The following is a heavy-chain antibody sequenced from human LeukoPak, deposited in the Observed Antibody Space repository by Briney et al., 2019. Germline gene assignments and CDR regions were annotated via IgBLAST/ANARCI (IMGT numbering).Heavy chain of an antibody. D-gene: IGHD3-22*01. V-gene: IGHV3-30*18. Sequence: GGSLRPSCAASGFTFSNYAMHWVRQAPGKGLEWVALISYDGSNKYYADSVKGRFTISRDNSKNTLYLQMNSLRAEDSAIYYCAKNYFDTSAFFFDYWGQGTLVTVSS. CDR1: GFTFSNYA. CDR2: ISYDGSNK. J-gene: IGHJ4*02. CDR3: AKNYFDTSAFFFDY.